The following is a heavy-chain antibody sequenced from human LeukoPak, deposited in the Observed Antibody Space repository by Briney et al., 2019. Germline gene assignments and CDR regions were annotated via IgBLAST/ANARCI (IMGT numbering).Heavy chain of an antibody. CDR3: ARDRGEDYYDSSGYYCEFHY. D-gene: IGHD3-22*01. V-gene: IGHV3-23*01. CDR1: GFTFSSYA. CDR2: ISGSGGST. Sequence: AGSLRLSCAASGFTFSSYAMSWVRQAPGKGLEWVSAISGSGGSTYYADSVKGRFTISRDNSKNTLYLQMNSLRAEDTAVYYCARDRGEDYYDSSGYYCEFHYWGQGTLVTVSS. J-gene: IGHJ4*02.